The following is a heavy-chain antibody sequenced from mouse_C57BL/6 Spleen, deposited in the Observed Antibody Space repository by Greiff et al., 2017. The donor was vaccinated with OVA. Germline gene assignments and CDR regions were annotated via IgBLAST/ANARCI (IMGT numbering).Heavy chain of an antibody. CDR2: IWSGGSS. V-gene: IGHV2-2*01. Sequence: QVQLQQSGPGLVQPSQSLSITCTASGFSLTSYGVHWVHQSPGQGLEWLGVIWSGGSSDYNAAFISRLSISKDKSKSQVFFKMNSLQADDTAIYYCARMGDYYAMDYWGQGTSVTVSS. CDR1: GFSLTSYG. J-gene: IGHJ4*01. CDR3: ARMGDYYAMDY.